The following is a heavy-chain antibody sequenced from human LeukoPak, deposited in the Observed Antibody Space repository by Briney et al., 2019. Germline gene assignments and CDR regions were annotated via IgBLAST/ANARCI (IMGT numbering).Heavy chain of an antibody. D-gene: IGHD3-16*01. V-gene: IGHV3-7*03. CDR2: IKQDGSEK. CDR1: GFTFSNYW. CDR3: ARDGFGTGSN. J-gene: IGHJ4*02. Sequence: PGGSLRLSCVFSGFTFSNYWMDWVRQAPGKGLEWVANIKQDGSEKNYVDSVKGRFIISRDNAKNSLYLQMNTLRADDTAVYYCARDGFGTGSNWGQGTLVTVSS.